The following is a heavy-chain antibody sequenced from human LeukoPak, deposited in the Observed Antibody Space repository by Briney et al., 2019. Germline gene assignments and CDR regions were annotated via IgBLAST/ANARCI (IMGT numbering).Heavy chain of an antibody. CDR3: ARGSGWYADY. D-gene: IGHD6-19*01. CDR2: IGTSDTHT. CDR1: RFTFSDYY. J-gene: IGHJ4*02. V-gene: IGHV3-11*04. Sequence: GGSLRLSCVASRFTFSDYYMSWIRQAPGKGLEWISYIGTSDTHTYYADSVKGRFTISRDNAKNSLFLQMDSLRAGDTAVFYCARGSGWYADYWGQGTLVTVSS.